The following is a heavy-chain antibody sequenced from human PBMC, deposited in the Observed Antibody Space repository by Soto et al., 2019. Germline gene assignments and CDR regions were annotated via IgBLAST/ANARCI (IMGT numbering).Heavy chain of an antibody. J-gene: IGHJ4*02. Sequence: QVPLVQSGAEVKKPGASVKVSCKASGYTLSDANINWVRQAPGQGPEWMGIINPRADSTNYAQKFQGRVTLTRDTSTSTVYMELSSLRSEDTAVYYCARDLRAGGDYWGQGTLVTVSS. V-gene: IGHV1-46*01. CDR1: GYTLSDAN. D-gene: IGHD1-26*01. CDR3: ARDLRAGGDY. CDR2: INPRADST.